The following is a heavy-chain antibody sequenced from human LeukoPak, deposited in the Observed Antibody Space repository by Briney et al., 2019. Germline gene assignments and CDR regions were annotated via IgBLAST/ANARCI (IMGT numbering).Heavy chain of an antibody. CDR3: TRVRGDSGYDYDY. V-gene: IGHV3-73*01. CDR1: GFTFSGSA. D-gene: IGHD5-12*01. CDR2: IRSKANSYAT. Sequence: PGGSLRLSCAASGFTFSGSAMHWVRQASGKGLEWVGRIRSKANSYATAYAASVKGRFTISRDDSKNTAYLQMNSLKTEDTAVYYCTRVRGDSGYDYDYWGQGTLVTVSS. J-gene: IGHJ4*02.